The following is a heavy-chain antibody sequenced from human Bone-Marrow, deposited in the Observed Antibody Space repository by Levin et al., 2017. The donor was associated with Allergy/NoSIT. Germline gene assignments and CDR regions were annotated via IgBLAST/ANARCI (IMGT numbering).Heavy chain of an antibody. D-gene: IGHD3-22*01. Sequence: PSETLSLTCAVHGGSFSDYYWSWIRQSPGKGLEWIGEINHNANTNYNPSLKSRVTISLNTSKNEFSLRLKSVTAADTAVFFCARGFGYVDTLSQSYYFDQWGQGNLVTVSS. V-gene: IGHV4-34*01. CDR1: GGSFSDYY. CDR2: INHNANT. J-gene: IGHJ4*02. CDR3: ARGFGYVDTLSQSYYFDQ.